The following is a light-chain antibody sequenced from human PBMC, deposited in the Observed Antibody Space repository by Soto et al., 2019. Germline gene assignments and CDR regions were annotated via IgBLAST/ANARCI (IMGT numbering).Light chain of an antibody. CDR2: EGS. CDR1: SSDVGSYYL. J-gene: IGLJ2*01. Sequence: QSALTQPASVSGSHGQSITISCTGSSSDVGSYYLVSWYQHHPGKAPKLMIYEGSKRPSGVSSRFSGSKSGNTASLTISGLQAEDEADYYCSSYARSGSVVFGGGTKVTVL. V-gene: IGLV2-23*03. CDR3: SSYARSGSVV.